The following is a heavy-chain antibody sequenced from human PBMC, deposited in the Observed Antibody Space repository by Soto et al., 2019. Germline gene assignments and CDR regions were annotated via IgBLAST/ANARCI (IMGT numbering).Heavy chain of an antibody. D-gene: IGHD2-15*01. CDR2: ISGSGGST. V-gene: IGHV3-23*01. Sequence: GGALRLSCAASGFTFSDYDIHWVRQAPGKGLEWVSTISGSGGSTYYADSVKGRFTISRDNSKNTLYLQMNSLRAEDTAVYYCAKDGGYCSGGSCYSDKWGQGTLVTVSS. CDR1: GFTFSDYD. CDR3: AKDGGYCSGGSCYSDK. J-gene: IGHJ4*02.